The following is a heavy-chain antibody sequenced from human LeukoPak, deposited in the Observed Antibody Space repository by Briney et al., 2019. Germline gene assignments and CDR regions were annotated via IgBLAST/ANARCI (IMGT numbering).Heavy chain of an antibody. J-gene: IGHJ4*02. CDR1: GFTFTTYA. D-gene: IGHD3-22*01. Sequence: GGSLRLSCAASGFTFTTYAMSWVRQAPGKGLEWVSGISNSGGSTYYADSVKGRFTISRDNSKNTLYLQMNSLRAEDTAVYYCAEYYYYDSSGYQQYYFDYWAREPWSPSPQ. CDR2: ISNSGGST. V-gene: IGHV3-23*01. CDR3: AEYYYYDSSGYQQYYFDY.